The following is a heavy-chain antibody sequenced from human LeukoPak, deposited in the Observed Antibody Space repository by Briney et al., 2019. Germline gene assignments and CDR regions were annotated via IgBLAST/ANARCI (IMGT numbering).Heavy chain of an antibody. Sequence: WESLRLSCAVSGFTFSSDAMSWDRHGQGQGLDLDWAISGSGGSKYSQDSVKGRFTISRDNSKNTLYLQMNSLRAEDTAVYYCAKGGDRMVFWFDPWGQGTLVTVSS. V-gene: IGHV3-23*01. CDR2: ISGSGGSK. J-gene: IGHJ5*02. D-gene: IGHD2-8*01. CDR1: GFTFSSDA. CDR3: AKGGDRMVFWFDP.